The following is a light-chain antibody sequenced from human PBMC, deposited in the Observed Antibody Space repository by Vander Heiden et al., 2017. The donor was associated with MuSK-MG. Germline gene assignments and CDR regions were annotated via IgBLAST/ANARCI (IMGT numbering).Light chain of an antibody. CDR3: QRDDAHRLT. V-gene: IGKV1-33*01. CDR2: DAS. J-gene: IGKJ3*01. CDR1: QDISNY. Sequence: DIQMTQSPSSLSASVGDRVTITCQASQDISNYFNWYQQKPGKAPKLLIYDASNLETAVPSRFSASGSGTDFTFTISSLQPEDVPTYYCQRDDAHRLTFGHGTKVEIK.